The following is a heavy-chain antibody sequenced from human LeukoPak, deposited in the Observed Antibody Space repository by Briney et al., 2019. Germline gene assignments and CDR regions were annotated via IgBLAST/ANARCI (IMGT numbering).Heavy chain of an antibody. Sequence: GASVKVSCKASGYTFTGYYMHWVRQAPGQGLEWLGRINPSTGGTNYAQKFQGRVTMTRDTSINTAYMELSRLTSDDTAAYYCARGHRYGTIIVAVITSLDYWGQGTLVTVSS. CDR2: INPSTGGT. CDR1: GYTFTGYY. D-gene: IGHD3-22*01. CDR3: ARGHRYGTIIVAVITSLDY. J-gene: IGHJ4*02. V-gene: IGHV1-2*06.